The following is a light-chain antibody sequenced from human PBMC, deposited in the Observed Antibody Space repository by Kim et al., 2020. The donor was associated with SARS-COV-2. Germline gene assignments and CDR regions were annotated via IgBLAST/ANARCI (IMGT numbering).Light chain of an antibody. V-gene: IGKV1-27*01. Sequence: SGGEGATISSRASRGISYDLAWYQQKPGKVPKVLIYAASAWQSGVPSRFNGSGSGTDFTLTINSLQPEDVATYYCQKYDGAPWAFGQGTKVDIK. CDR3: QKYDGAPWA. CDR1: RGISYD. J-gene: IGKJ1*01. CDR2: AAS.